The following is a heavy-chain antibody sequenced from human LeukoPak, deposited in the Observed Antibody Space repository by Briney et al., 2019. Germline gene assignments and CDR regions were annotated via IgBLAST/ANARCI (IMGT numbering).Heavy chain of an antibody. CDR2: IYYSGST. J-gene: IGHJ5*02. D-gene: IGHD6-13*01. V-gene: IGHV4-59*01. CDR1: GGSISSYY. Sequence: SETLSLTCTVSGGSISSYYWSWIRQPPGKGLEWIGYIYYSGSTNYNPSLKSRVTISVDTSKNQFSLKLSSVTAADTAVYYCARGRIGSSGWEAAAVFDPWGQGTLVTVSS. CDR3: ARGRIGSSGWEAAAVFDP.